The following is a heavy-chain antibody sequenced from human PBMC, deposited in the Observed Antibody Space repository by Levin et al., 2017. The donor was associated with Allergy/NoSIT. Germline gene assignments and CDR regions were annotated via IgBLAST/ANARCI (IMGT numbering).Heavy chain of an antibody. Sequence: QTLSLTCTVSGFSVSTSGMSVGWIRQPPGKALEWLALVDWDDDQYYNTSLKTRLTISKDTSKNQVVLTMTNMDPADTATYYCARMVRGVIAAFDIWGQGTMLIVSS. V-gene: IGHV2-70*01. D-gene: IGHD3-10*01. J-gene: IGHJ3*02. CDR1: GFSVSTSGMS. CDR3: ARMVRGVIAAFDI. CDR2: VDWDDDQ.